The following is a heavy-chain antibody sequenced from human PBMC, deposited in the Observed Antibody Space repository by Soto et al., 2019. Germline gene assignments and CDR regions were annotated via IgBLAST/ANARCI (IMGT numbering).Heavy chain of an antibody. Sequence: QVQLVESGGGVVQPGRSLRLSCAASGFTFSTYGMHWVRQAPGKGLEWVAVISYGGSNKYYADSVKGRFTISRDYSKDSLYLQTNSLRSEDTAVYDCAKDLSGYNCGYYRRFDYWGQGALVIVSS. CDR2: ISYGGSNK. CDR3: AKDLSGYNCGYYRRFDY. J-gene: IGHJ4*02. D-gene: IGHD5-18*01. CDR1: GFTFSTYG. V-gene: IGHV3-30*18.